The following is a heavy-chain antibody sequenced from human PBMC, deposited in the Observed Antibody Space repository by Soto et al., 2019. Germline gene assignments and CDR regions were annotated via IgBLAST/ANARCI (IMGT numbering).Heavy chain of an antibody. V-gene: IGHV1-3*01. Sequence: ASVKVACKASGYTFTGYAMHWVLQAPGQRLEWMGWINAGNGNTKYSQKFQGRVTITRDTSASTAYMELSSLRSEDTAVYYCARASSGWNGDAFDIWGQGTMVTVSS. CDR1: GYTFTGYA. CDR2: INAGNGNT. CDR3: ARASSGWNGDAFDI. J-gene: IGHJ3*02. D-gene: IGHD6-19*01.